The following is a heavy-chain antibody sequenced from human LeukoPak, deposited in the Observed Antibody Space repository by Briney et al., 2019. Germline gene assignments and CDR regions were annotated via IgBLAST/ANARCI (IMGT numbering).Heavy chain of an antibody. J-gene: IGHJ4*02. CDR2: IYYSGST. CDR1: GGSISSYY. CDR3: ARAKVGAYYGY. V-gene: IGHV4-59*01. Sequence: SQSLSLTCTVSGGSISSYYWSWIRQPPGKGLEWSGYIYYSGSTNYNPSLKSRVTISVDTSKNQFSLKLSSVTAADTAVYYCARAKVGAYYGYWGQGTLVTVSS. D-gene: IGHD1-26*01.